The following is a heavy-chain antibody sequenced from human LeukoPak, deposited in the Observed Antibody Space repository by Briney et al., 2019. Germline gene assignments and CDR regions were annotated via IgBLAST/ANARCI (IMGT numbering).Heavy chain of an antibody. V-gene: IGHV1-8*01. CDR2: MNPNSGNT. Sequence: ASVKVSCEASGYTFTSYYINWVRQATGQGPEWMGWMNPNSGNTDYAQRFQGGVTMTRNTSISTAYMELSSLRSEDTAVYYCARAANWHDDDWFDPWGQGTLVTVSS. D-gene: IGHD1-1*01. CDR3: ARAANWHDDDWFDP. J-gene: IGHJ5*02. CDR1: GYTFTSYY.